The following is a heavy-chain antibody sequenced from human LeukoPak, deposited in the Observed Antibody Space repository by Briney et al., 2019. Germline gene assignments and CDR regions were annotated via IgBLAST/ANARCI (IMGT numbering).Heavy chain of an antibody. CDR3: VRGNYDNRGYSNAFDI. V-gene: IGHV4-59*01. Sequence: SETLSLTCTVSGASISSSYWSWIRQAPGKRLEWIGYIYYNGNTNSNPSLKSRVTISADTSKNQFSLKLNSVTAADTAVYYCVRGNYDNRGYSNAFDICGQGAMVTVSS. CDR2: IYYNGNT. D-gene: IGHD3-22*01. J-gene: IGHJ3*02. CDR1: GASISSSY.